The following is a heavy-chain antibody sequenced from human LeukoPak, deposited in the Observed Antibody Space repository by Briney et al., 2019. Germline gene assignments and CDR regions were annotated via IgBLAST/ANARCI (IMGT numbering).Heavy chain of an antibody. CDR3: ARDSTYDILTGYYHSAFDI. V-gene: IGHV3-7*01. CDR1: GFTFSSYW. Sequence: GGSLRLSCAASGFTFSSYWMSWVRQAPGKGLEWVANIKQDGSEKYYVDSVKGRFTISRDNAKNSLYLQMNSLRAEYTAVYYCARDSTYDILTGYYHSAFDIWGQGTMVTVSS. CDR2: IKQDGSEK. D-gene: IGHD3-9*01. J-gene: IGHJ3*02.